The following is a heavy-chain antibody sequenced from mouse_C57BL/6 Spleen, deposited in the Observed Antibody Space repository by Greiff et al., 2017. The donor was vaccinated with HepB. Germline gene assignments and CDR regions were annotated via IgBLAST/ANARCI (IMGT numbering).Heavy chain of an antibody. Sequence: QVQLQQSGAELARPGASVKLSCKASGYTFTSYGISWVKQRTGQGLEWIGEIYPRSGNTYYNEKFKGKATLTADKSSSTAYMELRSLTSEDSAVYFCARYSNYWFAYWGQGTLVTVSA. D-gene: IGHD2-5*01. CDR3: ARYSNYWFAY. CDR2: IYPRSGNT. CDR1: GYTFTSYG. V-gene: IGHV1-81*01. J-gene: IGHJ3*01.